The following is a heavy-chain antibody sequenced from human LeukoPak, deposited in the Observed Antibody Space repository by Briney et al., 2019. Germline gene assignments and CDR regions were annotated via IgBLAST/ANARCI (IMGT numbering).Heavy chain of an antibody. J-gene: IGHJ4*02. CDR3: AKARPYYYDSSGSSAFDY. Sequence: GRSLRLSCAASGFTFSSYGMHWVRQAPGKGLEWVAVISYDGSNKYYADSVKGRFTISRDNSKNTPYLQMNSLRAEDTAVYYCAKARPYYYDSSGSSAFDYWGQGTLVTVSS. CDR1: GFTFSSYG. V-gene: IGHV3-30*18. D-gene: IGHD3-22*01. CDR2: ISYDGSNK.